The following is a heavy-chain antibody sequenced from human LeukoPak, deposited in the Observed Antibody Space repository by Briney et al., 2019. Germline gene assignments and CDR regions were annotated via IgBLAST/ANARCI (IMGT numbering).Heavy chain of an antibody. CDR1: GDSVSSNSAA. CDR3: ARENCDWGAPDY. D-gene: IGHD2-21*02. CDR2: TYYRSKWYN. V-gene: IGHV6-1*01. Sequence: SQTLSLTCAISGDSVSSNSAAWNWIRQSPSRGLEWLGRTYYRSKWYNNYAVSVKSRITINPRTSKNQFSLQLNSVTTEDTAVYYSARENCDWGAPDYWGQGTLVTVSS. J-gene: IGHJ4*02.